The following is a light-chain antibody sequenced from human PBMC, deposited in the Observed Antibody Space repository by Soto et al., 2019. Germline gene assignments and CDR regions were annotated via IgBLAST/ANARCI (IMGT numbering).Light chain of an antibody. J-gene: IGKJ2*01. CDR2: DAS. Sequence: DIQMTQSPSIVSASVGDRVTITCRASRRISTWLAWYQQKPGKAPRLLISDASYLESGVPSRFSGSGSGTEFTLTITVEPDDFATYYCQQFESYSFGPGTKVEIK. CDR3: QQFESYS. CDR1: RRISTW. V-gene: IGKV1-5*01.